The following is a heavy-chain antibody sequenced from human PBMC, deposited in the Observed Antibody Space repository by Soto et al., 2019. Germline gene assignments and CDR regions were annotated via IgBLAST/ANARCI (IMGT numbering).Heavy chain of an antibody. J-gene: IGHJ4*02. CDR3: TTYDYIRGNYRVRWAY. Sequence: EVQLVESGGGLVKPGGSLRVSCAASGFSISDSWMSWVRQAPGKGLEWVARIKSKTDGGTTDYAAPVTGRFTISRDDSKNTLSLQMSSLKTEDTALYYCTTYDYIRGNYRVRWAYWGLGTMVTVSS. D-gene: IGHD3-16*02. CDR1: GFSISDSW. V-gene: IGHV3-15*01. CDR2: IKSKTDGGTT.